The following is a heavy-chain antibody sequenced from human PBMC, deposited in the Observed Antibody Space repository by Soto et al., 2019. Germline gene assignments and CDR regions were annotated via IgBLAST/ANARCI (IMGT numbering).Heavy chain of an antibody. D-gene: IGHD6-19*01. CDR1: GGSISSGGYS. CDR2: IYHSGST. J-gene: IGHJ4*02. Sequence: QLQLQESGSGLVKPSQTLSLTCAVSGGSISSGGYSWSWIRQPPGKGLEYIGYIYHSGSTYYNPSRKIRVTLSVDRSKNQFSLKLSSVTAADTAVYYCARVRSGWGTDYWGQGTLVTVSS. V-gene: IGHV4-30-2*01. CDR3: ARVRSGWGTDY.